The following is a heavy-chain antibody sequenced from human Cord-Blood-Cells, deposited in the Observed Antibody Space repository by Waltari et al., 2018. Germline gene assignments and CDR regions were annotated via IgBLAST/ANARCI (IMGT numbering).Heavy chain of an antibody. Sequence: QVQMVQSGAEVQNPGASVKVSCKASGYTFTGYYMHWVRPAPGQGLEWMGRINPNSGGTNYAQKFQGRVTMTRATAISTAYMELSRLRSDDTAVYYCAREFGDYYYYYGMDVWGHGTTVTVSS. D-gene: IGHD4-17*01. J-gene: IGHJ6*02. V-gene: IGHV1-2*06. CDR2: INPNSGGT. CDR1: GYTFTGYY. CDR3: AREFGDYYYYYGMDV.